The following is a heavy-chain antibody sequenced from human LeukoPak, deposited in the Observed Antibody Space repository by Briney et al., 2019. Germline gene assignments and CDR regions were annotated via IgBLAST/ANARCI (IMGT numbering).Heavy chain of an antibody. Sequence: PGGSLRLSCAASGFTFSSYSMNWVRQAPGKGLEWVSSISSSSSYIYYADSVKGRFTISRDNAKNSLYLQMNSLRAEDTAVYYCARDPGRSVVVTADYFDYWGQGTLVTVSS. J-gene: IGHJ4*02. CDR3: ARDPGRSVVVTADYFDY. D-gene: IGHD2-21*02. CDR1: GFTFSSYS. CDR2: ISSSSSYI. V-gene: IGHV3-21*01.